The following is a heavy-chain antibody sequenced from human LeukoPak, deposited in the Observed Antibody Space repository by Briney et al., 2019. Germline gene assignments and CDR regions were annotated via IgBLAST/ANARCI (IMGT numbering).Heavy chain of an antibody. D-gene: IGHD4-17*01. J-gene: IGHJ3*02. Sequence: ASVTVSFKASGYTFTSYGLSWVRQAPGQGVEWMGWISTYNDNTHYAQKFQGRVTMTTDTSTSTAYMELRSLRSDDTAVYYCARDLDYGDYGYAFDIWGQGTMVTVSS. CDR2: ISTYNDNT. CDR1: GYTFTSYG. V-gene: IGHV1-18*01. CDR3: ARDLDYGDYGYAFDI.